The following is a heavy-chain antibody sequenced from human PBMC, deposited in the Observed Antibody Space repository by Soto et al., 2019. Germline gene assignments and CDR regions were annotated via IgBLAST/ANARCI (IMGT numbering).Heavy chain of an antibody. V-gene: IGHV3-23*01. Sequence: EVQLLESGGGLGQPGGSLRLSCAASGFTFSSSAMSWVRQAPGKGLEWVSGINNNGANTYYADSVKGRFTISRDNSKNTRYLQMNSLRAEDPAVYYCAKIPVKSRLGLAVGGRGTTVTVSS. CDR3: AKIPVKSRLGLAV. D-gene: IGHD2-21*01. CDR2: INNNGANT. J-gene: IGHJ6*02. CDR1: GFTFSSSA.